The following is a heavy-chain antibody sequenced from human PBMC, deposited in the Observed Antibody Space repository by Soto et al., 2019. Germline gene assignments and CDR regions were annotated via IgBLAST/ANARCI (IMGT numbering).Heavy chain of an antibody. J-gene: IGHJ4*02. V-gene: IGHV3-43*01. CDR2: IAWDGGTT. CDR1: GFKFVDFA. D-gene: IGHD5-12*01. Sequence: EVQLVESGGVVVQPGGSLRLSCVASGFKFVDFAMHWVRQVPGKGLEWVSSIAWDGGTTYYADSVKGRFTISRDNGKNSLYLQMNRLRTEDTALYYCAKDGGYAGNSDLFDYWGQGTLVSVSS. CDR3: AKDGGYAGNSDLFDY.